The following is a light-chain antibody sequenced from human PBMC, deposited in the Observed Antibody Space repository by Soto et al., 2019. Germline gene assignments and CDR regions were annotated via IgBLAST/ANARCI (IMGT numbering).Light chain of an antibody. CDR2: WAS. Sequence: DIVMTQSPDSLAVSLGERATIKCKSSKSVLSSSTNKNYLAWYQQKPGQPPKLLIYWASTRESGVPDRFSGRGYGTDFALSISSLQTEDVAVYYCQQYYTTPQTFGQGTKVELK. J-gene: IGKJ1*01. V-gene: IGKV4-1*01. CDR1: KSVLSSSTNKNY. CDR3: QQYYTTPQT.